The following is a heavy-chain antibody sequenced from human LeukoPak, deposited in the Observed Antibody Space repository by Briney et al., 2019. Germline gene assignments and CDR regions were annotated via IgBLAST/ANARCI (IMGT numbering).Heavy chain of an antibody. D-gene: IGHD3-10*01. CDR3: ARVRYGSGSLDAFDI. CDR1: GFTVSSYY. CDR2: IYSGGST. V-gene: IGHV3-53*01. Sequence: GGSLRLSCVASGFTVSSYYVSWVRQAPGKGLEWVSVIYSGGSTYYADSVEGRFTVSRDNAKNTLYLQMNSLRAEDTAVYYCARVRYGSGSLDAFDIWGQGTMVTVSS. J-gene: IGHJ3*02.